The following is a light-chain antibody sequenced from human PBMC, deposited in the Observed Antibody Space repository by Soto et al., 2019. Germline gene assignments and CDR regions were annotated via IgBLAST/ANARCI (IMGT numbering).Light chain of an antibody. Sequence: QSALTQPPSASGSHGQSVTISCTGTTSDVCGYDYVSWYQQHPGKAPKLIIYEVSKRPSGVPDRFYGSKSGSTASLTVSGRHAEDESDYYCSSYAGSNNLVVFGGGTKLTVL. CDR3: SSYAGSNNLVV. CDR2: EVS. J-gene: IGLJ2*01. CDR1: TSDVCGYDY. V-gene: IGLV2-8*01.